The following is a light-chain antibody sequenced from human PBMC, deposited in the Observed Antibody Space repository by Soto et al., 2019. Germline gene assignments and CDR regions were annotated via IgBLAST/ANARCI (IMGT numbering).Light chain of an antibody. CDR3: SSYAGSGNFPNV. V-gene: IGLV2-8*01. CDR2: AVT. Sequence: QSALTQPPAASGSPGQSVTISCTGTSSDVGGYDYVSWYQQHPGKAPKLMIYAVTKRPSGVPDRFSGSKSGNTASLTVSGLQAEYDADYYCSSYAGSGNFPNVFGTGTKLTVL. CDR1: SSDVGGYDY. J-gene: IGLJ1*01.